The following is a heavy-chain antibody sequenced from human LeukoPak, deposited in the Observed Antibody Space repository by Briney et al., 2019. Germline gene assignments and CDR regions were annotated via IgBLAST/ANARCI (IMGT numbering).Heavy chain of an antibody. CDR2: ISYDGSNK. V-gene: IGHV3-30*04. J-gene: IGHJ4*02. CDR3: ARDTYYYGSGLDY. Sequence: PGGSLRLSCAASGFTFSSYATHWVRQAPGKGLEWVAVISYDGSNKYYADSVKGRFTISRDNSKNTLYLQMNSLRAEDTAVYYCARDTYYYGSGLDYWGQGTLVTVSS. CDR1: GFTFSSYA. D-gene: IGHD3-10*01.